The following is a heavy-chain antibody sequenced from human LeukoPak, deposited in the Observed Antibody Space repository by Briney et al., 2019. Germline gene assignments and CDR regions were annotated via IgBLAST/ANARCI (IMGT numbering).Heavy chain of an antibody. CDR2: IRSKAYGGTT. CDR3: TRDLYSSSWYRDFDY. D-gene: IGHD6-13*01. CDR1: GFTFGDYA. V-gene: IGHV3-49*04. Sequence: PGRSLRPSCTASGFTFGDYAMSWVRQAPGKGLEWVGFIRSKAYGGTTEYAASVKGRFTISRDDSKSIAYLQMNSLKTGDTAVYYCTRDLYSSSWYRDFDYWGQGTLVTVSS. J-gene: IGHJ4*02.